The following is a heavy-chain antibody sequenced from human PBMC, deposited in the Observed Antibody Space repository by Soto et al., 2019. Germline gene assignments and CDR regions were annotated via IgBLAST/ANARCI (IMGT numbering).Heavy chain of an antibody. D-gene: IGHD4-17*01. J-gene: IGHJ4*02. CDR1: GFTFSSCS. Sequence: EVQLVESGGGLVQPGGSLRLSCASSGFTFSSCSMNWVRQAPGKGLEWVANIKQDGSDKYYVDSVKGRFTISRDNAKNSLYLQMNSLRAEDTAVYYCAKSHYGFRTGGGQGTVVTVSS. CDR3: AKSHYGFRTG. V-gene: IGHV3-7*01. CDR2: IKQDGSDK.